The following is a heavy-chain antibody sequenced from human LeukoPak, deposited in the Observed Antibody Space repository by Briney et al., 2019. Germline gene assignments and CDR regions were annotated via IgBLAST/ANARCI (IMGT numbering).Heavy chain of an antibody. Sequence: GGSLRLSCAASGFTFSSYAMSWVRQAPGKGLEWVSAISGSGGSTYYADSVKDRFTISRDNYKNTLYLQMNSLRAEDTAVYYCAKGRVAAASAGSYWGQGTLVTVSS. CDR3: AKGRVAAASAGSY. CDR2: ISGSGGST. V-gene: IGHV3-23*01. J-gene: IGHJ4*02. D-gene: IGHD6-13*01. CDR1: GFTFSSYA.